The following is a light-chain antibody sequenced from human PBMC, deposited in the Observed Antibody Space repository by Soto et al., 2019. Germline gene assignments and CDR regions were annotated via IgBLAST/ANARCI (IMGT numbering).Light chain of an antibody. CDR2: HAS. V-gene: IGKV1-39*01. J-gene: IGKJ1*01. CDR3: QQSYSTPRT. Sequence: DIQMTQSPSSLSASVGDRVSITCRARQSISSYLNWYQQKPGTAPKLLIYHASTLESGVPSRFSGSASGTACTLTISSLQPEDFATYYCQQSYSTPRTFGQGTKVDI. CDR1: QSISSY.